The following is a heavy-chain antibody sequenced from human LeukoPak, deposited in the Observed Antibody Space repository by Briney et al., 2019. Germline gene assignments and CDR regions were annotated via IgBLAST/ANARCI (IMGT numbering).Heavy chain of an antibody. Sequence: GGSLXLSCAASGFTFSSYWMNWVRQAPGKGLEWVANIKQDGSEKYYVDSVKGRFTISRDDSKNTLYLQMNNLRAEDTAVYYCAKDSPVATRWGQGALVTVSS. CDR1: GFTFSSYW. CDR2: IKQDGSEK. V-gene: IGHV3-7*03. CDR3: AKDSPVATR. D-gene: IGHD1-26*01. J-gene: IGHJ4*02.